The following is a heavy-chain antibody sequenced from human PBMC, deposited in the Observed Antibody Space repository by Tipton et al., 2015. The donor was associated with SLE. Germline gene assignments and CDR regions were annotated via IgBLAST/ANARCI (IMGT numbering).Heavy chain of an antibody. CDR1: GGSTTIHY. V-gene: IGHV4-59*11. Sequence: TLSLTCDVSGGSTTIHYWSWVRQSPGNGLEWIGNIFYIGNTRYNPSLKSRATISVDTSKRQLSLKLTPLTAADTAVYYCARGWYSRNWEWWFDPWGQGTLVTVSS. CDR2: IFYIGNT. D-gene: IGHD6-13*01. J-gene: IGHJ5*02. CDR3: ARGWYSRNWEWWFDP.